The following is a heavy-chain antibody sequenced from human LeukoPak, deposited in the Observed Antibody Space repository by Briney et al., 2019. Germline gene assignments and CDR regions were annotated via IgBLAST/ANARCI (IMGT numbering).Heavy chain of an antibody. CDR1: GGSISSSSYY. V-gene: IGHV4-39*01. CDR2: IYYSGST. Sequence: SETLSLTCTVSGGSISSSSYYWGWIRQPPGKGLEWIGSIYYSGSTYYNPSLKSRVTISVDTSKNQFSLKLSSVTAADTAVYYCARTLDVDTATTNFDYWGQGTLVTVSS. D-gene: IGHD5-18*01. CDR3: ARTLDVDTATTNFDY. J-gene: IGHJ4*02.